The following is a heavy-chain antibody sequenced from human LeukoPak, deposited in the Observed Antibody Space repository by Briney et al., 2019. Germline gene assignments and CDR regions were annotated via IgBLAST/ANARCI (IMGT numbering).Heavy chain of an antibody. V-gene: IGHV1-18*01. Sequence: ASVKVSCKASGYTFTSYSISWVRQAPGQGLEWMGWISAYNGNTNYAQKVQGRVTMTTDTSTRTAYMELRSLRSDDTAVYYCARGPHYALDAFDIWGQGTMVTVSS. CDR1: GYTFTSYS. CDR3: ARGPHYALDAFDI. D-gene: IGHD3-16*01. CDR2: ISAYNGNT. J-gene: IGHJ3*02.